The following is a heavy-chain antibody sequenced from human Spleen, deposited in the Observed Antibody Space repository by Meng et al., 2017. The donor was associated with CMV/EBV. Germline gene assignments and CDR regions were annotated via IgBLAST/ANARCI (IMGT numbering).Heavy chain of an antibody. CDR2: IYSGGGST. J-gene: IGHJ4*02. D-gene: IGHD1-26*01. Sequence: GESLKISCAASGFTFSSYAMSWVRQAPGKGLEWVAVIYSGGGSTYYADSVKGRFTISRDNSKNTLYLQMNSLRTEDTAVYYCARGGKVGAKSPLDYWGQGTLVTVSS. CDR3: ARGGKVGAKSPLDY. V-gene: IGHV3-23*03. CDR1: GFTFSSYA.